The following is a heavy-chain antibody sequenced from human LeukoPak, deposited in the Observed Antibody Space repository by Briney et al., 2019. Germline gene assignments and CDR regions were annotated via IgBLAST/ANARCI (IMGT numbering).Heavy chain of an antibody. J-gene: IGHJ6*03. CDR3: ARVDCSSTSCQRPDYYYYMDV. V-gene: IGHV3-15*01. D-gene: IGHD2-2*01. CDR2: IKTKTDGGTI. Sequence: GGSLRLSCAASGFSFTNAWMSWVRQPPGEGLEWLARIKTKTDGGTIDYAAPVRGRFTISRDNSKNTLYLQMNSLRAEDTAVYYCARVDCSSTSCQRPDYYYYMDVWGKGTTVTISS. CDR1: GFSFTNAW.